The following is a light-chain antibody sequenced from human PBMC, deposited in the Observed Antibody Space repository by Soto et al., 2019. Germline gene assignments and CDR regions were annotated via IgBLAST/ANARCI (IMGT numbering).Light chain of an antibody. CDR2: DVS. CDR3: QQSHRTSYT. Sequence: IQMTQSPSTLSASVGDSVTITCRASQSITASLAWYQHKPGEAPKLLIYDVSNLESGVPSRFSGSGSGTDFTLTISTLQPEDVATYYCQQSHRTSYTFGQGTKVDIK. V-gene: IGKV1-5*01. J-gene: IGKJ2*01. CDR1: QSITAS.